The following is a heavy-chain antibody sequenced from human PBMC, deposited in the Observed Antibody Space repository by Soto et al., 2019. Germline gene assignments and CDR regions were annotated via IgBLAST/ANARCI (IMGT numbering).Heavy chain of an antibody. Sequence: SETLSLTCAVYGGSFSGYYWSWIRQPPGKGLEWIGEINHSGSTNYNPSLKSRVTISVDTSKNQFSLKLSSVTAADTAVYYCARGGSNVLRYFDWSPVYYFDYWGQGTLVTVSS. CDR2: INHSGST. CDR3: ARGGSNVLRYFDWSPVYYFDY. CDR1: GGSFSGYY. J-gene: IGHJ4*02. D-gene: IGHD3-9*01. V-gene: IGHV4-34*01.